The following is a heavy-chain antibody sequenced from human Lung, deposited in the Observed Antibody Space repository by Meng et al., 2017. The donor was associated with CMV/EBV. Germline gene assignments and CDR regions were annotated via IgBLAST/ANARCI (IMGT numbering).Heavy chain of an antibody. J-gene: IGHJ4*02. CDR2: ISTRSDGI. CDR3: SRGVDWSLDY. Sequence: ASVXVSCQASGYTFTQYGISWVRQAPGQGLEWMAWISTRSDGIQYAQNLQDRVTLTTDTFTRTAYMELGGLRSDDTAMYYCSRGVDWSLDYWGQGTLVTVSS. V-gene: IGHV1-18*01. D-gene: IGHD3-9*01. CDR1: GYTFTQYG.